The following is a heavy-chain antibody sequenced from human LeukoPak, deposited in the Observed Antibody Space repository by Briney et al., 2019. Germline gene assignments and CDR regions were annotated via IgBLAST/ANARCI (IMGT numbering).Heavy chain of an antibody. CDR1: GGSIRGAH. Sequence: PSETLSLTCIVSGGSIRGAHWSWIRQPPGKGLEWIGYIYYSGSTNYNPSLKSRVTISVDTSKNQFSLKLNSVTAADTAVYYCARVEFRYFDIDYWGQGTLVTVSS. D-gene: IGHD3-9*01. J-gene: IGHJ4*02. CDR3: ARVEFRYFDIDY. V-gene: IGHV4-59*01. CDR2: IYYSGST.